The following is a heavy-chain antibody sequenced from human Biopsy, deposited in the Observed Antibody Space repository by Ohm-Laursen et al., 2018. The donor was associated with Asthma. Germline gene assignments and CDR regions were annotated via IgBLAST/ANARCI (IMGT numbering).Heavy chain of an antibody. J-gene: IGHJ6*02. D-gene: IGHD2-21*01. CDR2: IAWDGINS. Sequence: SLRLSCSASGFTFSTYGMHWVRQAPGKGLAWVAFIAWDGINSYYADSVKGRFTISRDNSSNTLYLQKNSLRADDTAVYYCARAGESDLVGGMDVWGQGTTVIVS. CDR3: ARAGESDLVGGMDV. V-gene: IGHV3-30*03. CDR1: GFTFSTYG.